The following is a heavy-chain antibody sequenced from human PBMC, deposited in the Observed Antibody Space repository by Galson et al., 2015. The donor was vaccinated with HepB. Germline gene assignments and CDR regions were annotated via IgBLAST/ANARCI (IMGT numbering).Heavy chain of an antibody. CDR3: ATARYTTSPPDN. CDR2: ICAYNGNT. D-gene: IGHD1-14*01. CDR1: GYSFSNFG. Sequence: SVKVSCKASGYSFSNFGITWVRQAPGQGLEWMAWICAYNGNTDYARKFQGRVTLTTDTSTRTAYMELRRLTSDDTAVYYCATARYTTSPPDNWGQGTLVTVSS. J-gene: IGHJ4*02. V-gene: IGHV1-18*01.